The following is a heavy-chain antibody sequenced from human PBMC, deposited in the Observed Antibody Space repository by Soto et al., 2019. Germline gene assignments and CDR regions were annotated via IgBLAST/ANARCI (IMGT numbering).Heavy chain of an antibody. CDR1: GYTFTSYA. CDR3: ARMGAWQPPHFDY. Sequence: ASVKVSCKASGYTFTSYAMHWVRQAPGQRLEWMGWISAYNGNTNYAQRLQGRVTMTTDTSTSTAYMKLRSLRSDDTAVYYCARMGAWQPPHFDYWGQGTLVTVSS. CDR2: ISAYNGNT. V-gene: IGHV1-18*01. J-gene: IGHJ4*02. D-gene: IGHD6-13*01.